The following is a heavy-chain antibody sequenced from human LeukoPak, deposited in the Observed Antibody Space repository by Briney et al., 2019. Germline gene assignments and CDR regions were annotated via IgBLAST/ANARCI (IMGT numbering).Heavy chain of an antibody. D-gene: IGHD4-17*01. CDR2: ISGSGGST. CDR3: AKATTVTTYYYYGMDV. V-gene: IGHV3-23*01. CDR1: GFTFSSYA. J-gene: IGHJ6*02. Sequence: GGSLRLSCAASGFTFSSYAMSWVRQAPGKGLEWVSAISGSGGSTYYADSVKGRFTISRDNSKNTLHLQMNSLRAEDTAVYYCAKATTVTTYYYYGMDVWGQGTTVTVSS.